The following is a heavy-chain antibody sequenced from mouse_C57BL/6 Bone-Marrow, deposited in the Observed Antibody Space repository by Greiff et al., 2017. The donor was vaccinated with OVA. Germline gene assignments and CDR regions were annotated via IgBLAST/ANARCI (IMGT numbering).Heavy chain of an antibody. CDR2: IDPSDSYT. CDR3: ASSSYYSNGGFAY. CDR1: GYTFTSYW. J-gene: IGHJ3*01. V-gene: IGHV1-50*01. Sequence: QVQLQQPGAELVKPGASVKLSCKASGYTFTSYWMQWVKQRPGQGLEWIGEIDPSDSYTNYNQKFKGKATLTVDTSSSTAYMQHSSLTSEDSTVYYCASSSYYSNGGFAYWGQGTLVTVSA. D-gene: IGHD2-5*01.